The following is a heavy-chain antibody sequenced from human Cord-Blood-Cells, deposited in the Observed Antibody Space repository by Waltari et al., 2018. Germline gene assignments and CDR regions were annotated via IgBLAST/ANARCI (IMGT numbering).Heavy chain of an antibody. Sequence: QVQLQQWGAGLLKPSETLSLTCAVYGGSFSGYYWSGIRQPPGKGLEWIGEINHGGRTTYDPALKSRVTICVSAAESQFSPRLRSVTAAETAVYYCARGSDGSGGNYFDYWGQGTLVTVSS. J-gene: IGHJ4*02. CDR3: ARGSDGSGGNYFDY. CDR2: INHGGRT. V-gene: IGHV4-34*01. CDR1: GGSFSGYY. D-gene: IGHD6-25*01.